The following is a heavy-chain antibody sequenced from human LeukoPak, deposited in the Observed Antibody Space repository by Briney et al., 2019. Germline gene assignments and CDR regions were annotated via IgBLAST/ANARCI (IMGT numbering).Heavy chain of an antibody. J-gene: IGHJ2*01. D-gene: IGHD6-6*01. CDR1: GYSISSAYY. CDR3: ARRDSSSSDRYFDL. V-gene: IGHV4-38-2*01. CDR2: IYHTGST. Sequence: PSETLSLTCAVSGYSISSAYYWGWIRQPPGKGLEWIGSIYHTGSTYYNAPLKSRVTISVDTSKNQVSLKLSSVTAADTAVYYCARRDSSSSDRYFDLWGRGTLVTVSS.